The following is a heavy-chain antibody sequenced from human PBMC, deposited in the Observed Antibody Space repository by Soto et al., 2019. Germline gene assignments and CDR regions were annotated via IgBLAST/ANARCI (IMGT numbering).Heavy chain of an antibody. CDR1: GGPISSGYYY. V-gene: IGHV4-30-4*01. CDR2: IYYSGST. Sequence: TVSGGPISSGYYYWSWIRQPPGKGLEWIGYIYYSGSTYYNPSLKSRVTISVDTSKNQFSLKLSSVTAADTAVYYCVRGVIRNWFDPWGQGTLVTVYS. J-gene: IGHJ5*02. D-gene: IGHD3-10*01. CDR3: VRGVIRNWFDP.